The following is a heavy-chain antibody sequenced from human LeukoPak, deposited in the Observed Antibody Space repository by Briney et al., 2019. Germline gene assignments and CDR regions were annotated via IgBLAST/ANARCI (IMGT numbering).Heavy chain of an antibody. V-gene: IGHV4-30-2*01. CDR2: ISHSGST. D-gene: IGHD3-22*01. CDR3: VTYYYGSSAPKRNY. CDR1: GGSISSGDYF. J-gene: IGHJ4*02. Sequence: SQTLSLTCTVSGGSISSGDYFWSWIRQPPGKGLEWIGEISHSGSTTYNPSLRSRVTISGDTSKKQFSLKLSSVTTADTAVYYCVTYYYGSSAPKRNYWGQGILVTVSS.